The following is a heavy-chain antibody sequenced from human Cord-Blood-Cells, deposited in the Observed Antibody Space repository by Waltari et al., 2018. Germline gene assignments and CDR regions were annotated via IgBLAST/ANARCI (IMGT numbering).Heavy chain of an antibody. Sequence: QVQLVQSGAEVKKPGSSVKVSCKASGGTFSSYAISWVRQAPGQGLEWMGGIIPMFGTANYAQKFQGRVTITADESTSTAYMELSSLRSEDTAVYYCARGCYYYDSIGYAFDIWGQGTMVTVSS. CDR2: IIPMFGTA. CDR3: ARGCYYYDSIGYAFDI. D-gene: IGHD3-22*01. J-gene: IGHJ3*02. CDR1: GGTFSSYA. V-gene: IGHV1-69*01.